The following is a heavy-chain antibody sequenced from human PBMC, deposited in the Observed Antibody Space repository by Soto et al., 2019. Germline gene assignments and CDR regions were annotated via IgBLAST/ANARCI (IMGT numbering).Heavy chain of an antibody. CDR2: ISYSGRT. Sequence: SETLSLTCTVSGGSISSDSYYWGWIRQSPEKGLEWIASISYSGRTYYNPSLKSRVTISVDTSKNQFSLKLSSVTSADTAVYYCAREAAGILNWFDPWGQGTLVTVSS. V-gene: IGHV4-39*07. J-gene: IGHJ5*02. CDR3: AREAAGILNWFDP. D-gene: IGHD6-25*01. CDR1: GGSISSDSYY.